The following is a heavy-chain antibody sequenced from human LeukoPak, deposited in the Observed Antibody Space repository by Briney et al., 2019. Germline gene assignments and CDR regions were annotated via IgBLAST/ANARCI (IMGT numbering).Heavy chain of an antibody. CDR1: GGSISSSGYY. D-gene: IGHD4-11*01. J-gene: IGHJ4*02. CDR2: IYYSGST. CDR3: ARFRTLTTHFDY. Sequence: AGTLSLTCTVSGGSISSSGYYWGWIRQPPGKGLEWIGTIYYSGSTYYNPSLKSRVTISVGTSKNLFSLKLSSVTAADTAVYYCARFRTLTTHFDYWGQGTLVTVSS. V-gene: IGHV4-39*01.